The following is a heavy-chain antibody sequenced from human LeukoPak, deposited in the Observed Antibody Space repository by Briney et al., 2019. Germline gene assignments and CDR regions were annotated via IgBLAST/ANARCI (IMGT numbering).Heavy chain of an antibody. D-gene: IGHD3-22*01. V-gene: IGHV3-9*03. Sequence: GGSLRLSCAASGFTFDDYAMHWVRQAPGKGLEWVSGISWNSGSIGYADSVKGRFTISRDNAKNSLYLRMNGLRAEDMALYYCAKGKDYYDSSGYYDAFDIWGQGTMVTVSS. CDR1: GFTFDDYA. J-gene: IGHJ3*02. CDR3: AKGKDYYDSSGYYDAFDI. CDR2: ISWNSGSI.